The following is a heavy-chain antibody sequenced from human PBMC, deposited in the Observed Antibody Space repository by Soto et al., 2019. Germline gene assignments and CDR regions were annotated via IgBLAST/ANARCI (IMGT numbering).Heavy chain of an antibody. CDR3: ASLPDTVYYYYGMDV. V-gene: IGHV4-59*12. CDR1: GCSISSYY. D-gene: IGHD2-2*02. CDR2: IYYSGST. J-gene: IGHJ6*02. Sequence: SETLSLTCTFSGCSISSYYWSWIRQPPGKGLEWIGYIYYSGSTNYNPSLKSRVTISVDTSKNQFSLKLSSVTAADTAVYYCASLPDTVYYYYGMDVWGQGTTVTVSS.